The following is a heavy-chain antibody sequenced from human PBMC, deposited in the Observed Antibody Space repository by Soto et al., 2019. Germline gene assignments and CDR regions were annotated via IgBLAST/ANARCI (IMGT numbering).Heavy chain of an antibody. V-gene: IGHV3-15*07. D-gene: IGHD3-10*01. J-gene: IGHJ3*02. CDR1: GFTFSNAW. Sequence: EVQLVESGGGLVKPGGSLRLSCAASGFTFSNAWMNWVRQAPGKGLEWVGRIKSKTDGGTTDYAAPVKGRFTISRDDSKNTLYLQMRNSKAEDTTVYYCTTEGLHVSGDAFDIWGQGTMVTVS. CDR2: IKSKTDGGTT. CDR3: TTEGLHVSGDAFDI.